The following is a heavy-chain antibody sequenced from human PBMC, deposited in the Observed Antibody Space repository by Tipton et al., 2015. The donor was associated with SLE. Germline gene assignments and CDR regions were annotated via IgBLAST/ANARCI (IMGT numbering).Heavy chain of an antibody. Sequence: RSLRLSCAASGFTFSSYAMHWVRQAPGKGLEWVAVISYDGSNKYYADSVKGRFTISRDNSKNTLYLQMNSLRAEDTAVYYCAGELVNDAFDIWGQGTMVTVSS. CDR2: ISYDGSNK. CDR1: GFTFSSYA. J-gene: IGHJ3*02. D-gene: IGHD2-8*02. V-gene: IGHV3-30*04. CDR3: AGELVNDAFDI.